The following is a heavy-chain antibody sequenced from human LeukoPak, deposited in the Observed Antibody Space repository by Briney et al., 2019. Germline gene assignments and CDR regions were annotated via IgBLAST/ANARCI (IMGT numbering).Heavy chain of an antibody. V-gene: IGHV4-59*01. D-gene: IGHD3-22*01. Sequence: SETLSLTCTVSGASISDYYWSWSRQPPGKGLEWIGYIYYTGSTKYNPSLTSRVTISVDTSKSQSSLKLTSVTAADTAVYYCARDYDSSGLRYFDLWGRGTLVTVSS. CDR1: GASISDYY. CDR3: ARDYDSSGLRYFDL. CDR2: IYYTGST. J-gene: IGHJ2*01.